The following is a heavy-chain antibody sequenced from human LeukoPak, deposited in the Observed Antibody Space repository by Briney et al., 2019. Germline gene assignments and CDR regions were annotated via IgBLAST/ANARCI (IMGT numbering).Heavy chain of an antibody. CDR2: ISYDGTNK. Sequence: GGSLRLSCAASGFTFSSYAMHWVRQAPGKGLEWVALISYDGTNKYYADSVKGRFTISRDNSKNTLYLQMNSLRAEDTAVYYCAREPSLVGGSVDYWGQGTLVTVSS. CDR3: AREPSLVGGSVDY. J-gene: IGHJ4*02. D-gene: IGHD1-26*01. CDR1: GFTFSSYA. V-gene: IGHV3-30*14.